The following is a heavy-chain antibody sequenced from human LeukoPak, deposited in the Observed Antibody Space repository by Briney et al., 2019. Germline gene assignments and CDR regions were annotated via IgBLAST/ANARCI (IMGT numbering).Heavy chain of an antibody. CDR2: INHSGST. J-gene: IGHJ4*02. D-gene: IGHD3-10*01. CDR1: GGSFSGYY. V-gene: IGHV4-34*01. CDR3: ARRPPRRSGSRSYYFDY. Sequence: SETLSLTCAVYGGSFSGYYWSWIRQPPGKGLEWIGEINHSGSTNYNPSLKSRVTISVDTSKNQFSLKLSSVTAADTAVYYCARRPPRRSGSRSYYFDYWGQGTLVTVSS.